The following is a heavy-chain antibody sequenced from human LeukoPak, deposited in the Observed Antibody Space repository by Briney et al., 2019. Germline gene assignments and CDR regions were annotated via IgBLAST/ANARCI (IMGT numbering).Heavy chain of an antibody. CDR2: INHSGST. D-gene: IGHD6-13*01. J-gene: IGHJ5*02. Sequence: SETLSLTCAVYGGSFSGYYWSWIRQPPGKGLEWIGEINHSGSTNYNPSLKSRVTISVDTSKNQFSLKLSSVTAADTAVYYCASQYSSSWYVGWFDPWGHGTLVTVSS. V-gene: IGHV4-34*01. CDR1: GGSFSGYY. CDR3: ASQYSSSWYVGWFDP.